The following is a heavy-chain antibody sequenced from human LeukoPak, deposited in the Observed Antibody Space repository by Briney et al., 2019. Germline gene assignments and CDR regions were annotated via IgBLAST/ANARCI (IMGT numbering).Heavy chain of an antibody. CDR2: FDPEDGET. D-gene: IGHD3-3*01. CDR1: GYTLTELS. J-gene: IGHJ4*02. V-gene: IGHV1-24*01. CDR3: VAELRFLEWLGNY. Sequence: ASVKVSCXVSGYTLTELSMHWVRQAPGKGLEWMGGFDPEDGETIYAQKFQGRVTMTEDTSTDTAYMELSSLRSEDTAVYYCVAELRFLEWLGNYWGQGTLVTVSS.